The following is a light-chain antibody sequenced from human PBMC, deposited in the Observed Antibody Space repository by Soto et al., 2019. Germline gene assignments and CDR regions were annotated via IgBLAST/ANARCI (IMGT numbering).Light chain of an antibody. CDR2: EVT. Sequence: QSVLTQPASVSGSPGQSITISCTGTSSDIGNYNLVSWYQQHPGKAPKVMIYEVTKRPSGVSNRFSGSKSGNTASLTISGLQAEDEADYYCTSWTTSTTMIFGGGTKVTVL. V-gene: IGLV2-14*02. CDR1: SSDIGNYNL. CDR3: TSWTTSTTMI. J-gene: IGLJ2*01.